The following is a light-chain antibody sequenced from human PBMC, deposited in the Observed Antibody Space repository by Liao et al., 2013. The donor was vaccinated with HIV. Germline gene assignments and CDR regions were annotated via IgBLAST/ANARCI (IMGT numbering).Light chain of an antibody. CDR3: QAWDRNTAI. J-gene: IGLJ2*01. CDR2: YDS. Sequence: SYELTQPPSVSVAPGKTARITCGGNNIGSKSVHWYQQKPGQAPVLVIYYDSDRPSGIPERFSGSNSGNTATLTISRVEAGDEADYYCQAWDRNTAIFGRGTKLTVL. V-gene: IGLV3-21*01. CDR1: NIGSKS.